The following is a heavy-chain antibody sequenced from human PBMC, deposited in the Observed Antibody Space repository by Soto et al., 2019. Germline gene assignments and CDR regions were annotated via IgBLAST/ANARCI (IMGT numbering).Heavy chain of an antibody. D-gene: IGHD4-17*01. V-gene: IGHV1-18*01. CDR1: GYTFTSYG. CDR2: ISAYNGNT. Sequence: ASVKVSCKASGYTFTSYGISWVRQAPGQGLEWMGWISAYNGNTNYAQKLQGRVTISVDTSKNQFSLKLSSVTAADTAVYYCARTTVTTKVDYWGQGTLVTVSS. J-gene: IGHJ4*02. CDR3: ARTTVTTKVDY.